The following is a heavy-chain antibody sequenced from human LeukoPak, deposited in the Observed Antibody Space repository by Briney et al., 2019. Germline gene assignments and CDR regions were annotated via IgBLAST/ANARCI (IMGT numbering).Heavy chain of an antibody. D-gene: IGHD3-22*01. J-gene: IGHJ4*02. CDR2: INPNNGGT. CDR1: GYTFIGYY. Sequence: ASVKVSCKASGYTFIGYYMHWVRQAPGQGLEWMGLINPNNGGTNYAQKFQGRVTMTRDTSISTAYMELSRLRSDDTAVYYCATTISDSSGYYYFDYWGQGTLVTVSS. V-gene: IGHV1-2*02. CDR3: ATTISDSSGYYYFDY.